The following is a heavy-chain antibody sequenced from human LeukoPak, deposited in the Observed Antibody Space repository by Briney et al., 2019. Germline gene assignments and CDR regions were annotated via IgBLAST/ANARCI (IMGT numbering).Heavy chain of an antibody. D-gene: IGHD3-16*01. CDR1: GFTFSSNW. V-gene: IGHV3-7*04. Sequence: SGGSLILSCAVSGFTFSSNWMSWVRQAPGKGLEWVANIKQDGEKYYVDSVKGRFTISRDSARNSLYLQMNSLRAEDTAVYYCARVLWVQNYYYGMDVWGQGTTVTVSS. CDR2: IKQDGEK. CDR3: ARVLWVQNYYYGMDV. J-gene: IGHJ6*02.